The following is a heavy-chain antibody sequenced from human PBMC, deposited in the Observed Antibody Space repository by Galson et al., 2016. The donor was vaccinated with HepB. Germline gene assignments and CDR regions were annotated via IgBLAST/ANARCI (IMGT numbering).Heavy chain of an antibody. CDR2: IDWSSGFI. CDR1: GFTFSGYA. Sequence: SLRLSCAASGFTFSGYAMHWVRQAPGKGLEWVSGIDWSSGFIDYADSVKGRFAIARDNAKNSLYLQMNSLRAEDTALYYCVKDGAPGGQLAGGWLDPWGQGILVTASS. CDR3: VKDGAPGGQLAGGWLDP. J-gene: IGHJ5*02. V-gene: IGHV3-9*01. D-gene: IGHD1-1*01.